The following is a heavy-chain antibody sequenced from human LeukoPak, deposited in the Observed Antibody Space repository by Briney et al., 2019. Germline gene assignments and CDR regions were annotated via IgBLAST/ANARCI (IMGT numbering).Heavy chain of an antibody. CDR3: ARDSDIVVVVAATMYYFDY. V-gene: IGHV3-30-3*01. Sequence: GGSLRLSCAASGFTFSSYAMHWVRQAPGKGLEWVTVISYDGSNKYYADSVKGRFTISRDNSKNTLYLQMNSLRAEDTAVYYCARDSDIVVVVAATMYYFDYWGQGTLVTVSS. D-gene: IGHD2-15*01. J-gene: IGHJ4*02. CDR1: GFTFSSYA. CDR2: ISYDGSNK.